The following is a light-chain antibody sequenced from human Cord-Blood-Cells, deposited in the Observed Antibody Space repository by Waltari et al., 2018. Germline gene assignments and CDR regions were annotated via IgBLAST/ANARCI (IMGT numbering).Light chain of an antibody. CDR2: EVS. CDR3: SSYAGSNNRV. V-gene: IGLV2-8*01. CDR1: SSDVGGYNY. Sequence: QSALPQPPSASGSPGPSVTISCTGTSSDVGGYNYVSWYQQHPGKAPKLMIYEVSKRPSGVPDRFSGSKSGNTASLTVSGLQAEDEADYYCSSYAGSNNRVFGGGTKLTVL. J-gene: IGLJ3*02.